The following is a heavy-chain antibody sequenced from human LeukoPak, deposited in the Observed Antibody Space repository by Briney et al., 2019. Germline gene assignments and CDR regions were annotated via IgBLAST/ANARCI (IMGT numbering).Heavy chain of an antibody. Sequence: GGSLRLSCAASGFTFRNYWMSWVRQAPGTGLEWVANMKQDGSDRNYVTSVRGRFTISRDNAESSLYLQMNSLRVEDTAVYYCTKNVPGKAFDSWGQGTLVTVSS. CDR3: TKNVPGKAFDS. V-gene: IGHV3-7*03. CDR1: GFTFRNYW. CDR2: MKQDGSDR. D-gene: IGHD1-1*01. J-gene: IGHJ4*02.